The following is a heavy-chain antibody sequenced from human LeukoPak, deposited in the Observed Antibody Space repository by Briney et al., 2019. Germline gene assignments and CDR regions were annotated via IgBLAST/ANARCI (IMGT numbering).Heavy chain of an antibody. J-gene: IGHJ5*02. Sequence: ASVKVSCKASGYTFTGYYMHWVRQAPGQGLEWMGWINPNSGGTNYAQKFQGRVTMTRDTSISTAYMELSRLRSDDTAVYYCARGDYDILTGYYNPINWFDPWGQGTLVTVSS. CDR3: ARGDYDILTGYYNPINWFDP. CDR1: GYTFTGYY. V-gene: IGHV1-2*02. CDR2: INPNSGGT. D-gene: IGHD3-9*01.